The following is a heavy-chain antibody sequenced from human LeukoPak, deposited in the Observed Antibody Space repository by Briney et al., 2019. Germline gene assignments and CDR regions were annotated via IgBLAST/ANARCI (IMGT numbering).Heavy chain of an antibody. CDR3: ARHVFARVGWLVPTYFDY. Sequence: NPSETLSLTCTVSGGSISSSSYYWGWIRQPPGKGLEWIGSIYYSGSTYYNPSLKSRVTISVDTSKNQFSLKLSSVTAADTAVYYCARHVFARVGWLVPTYFDYWGQGTLVTVSS. J-gene: IGHJ4*02. V-gene: IGHV4-39*01. CDR1: GGSISSSSYY. D-gene: IGHD6-19*01. CDR2: IYYSGST.